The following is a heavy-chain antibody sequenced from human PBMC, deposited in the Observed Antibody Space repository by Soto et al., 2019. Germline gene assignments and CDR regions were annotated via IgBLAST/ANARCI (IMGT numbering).Heavy chain of an antibody. Sequence: GAPEKASCKASGYTFTNYYMHWVRQAPGQGLEWMGWINPHRDDTKYAQNFQGRVIMTRDTSVSTASMEPSRLPSDDTAVSYCAILPGIAVAGNTYSCDPWGRGTLCTISS. CDR1: GYTFTNYY. CDR3: AILPGIAVAGNTYSCDP. V-gene: IGHV1-2*02. D-gene: IGHD6-19*01. J-gene: IGHJ5*02. CDR2: INPHRDDT.